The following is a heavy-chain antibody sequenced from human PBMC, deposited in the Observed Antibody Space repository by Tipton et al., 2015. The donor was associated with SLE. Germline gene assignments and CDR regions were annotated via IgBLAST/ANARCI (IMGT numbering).Heavy chain of an antibody. D-gene: IGHD3-10*01. CDR1: GFNFANYW. J-gene: IGHJ4*02. CDR3: ARHAGFTVIHGIIPDF. CDR2: IYPGDSNT. Sequence: VQLVQSGAEVKKPGESLKISCQGFGFNFANYWIGWVRQMPGKGLEWLGIIYPGDSNTNYNPSFQGHVTISADESISTAFLQWSSLQASDTAMYYCARHAGFTVIHGIIPDFWGRGTLVTVSS. V-gene: IGHV5-51*01.